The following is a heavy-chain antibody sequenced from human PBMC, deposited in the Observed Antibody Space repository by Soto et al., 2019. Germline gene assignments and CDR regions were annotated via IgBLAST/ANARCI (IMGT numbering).Heavy chain of an antibody. Sequence: PSETLSLTCTVSGGSISSSSYYWGWIRQPPGKGLEWIGSMYYGGDTYYNPSLKSRVTISVDTSKNQFSLKLSSVTAADTAVYYCAGPNFRGGNCYFDYWGQGILVTVSS. CDR3: AGPNFRGGNCYFDY. CDR1: GGSISSSSYY. D-gene: IGHD2-15*01. J-gene: IGHJ4*02. CDR2: MYYGGDT. V-gene: IGHV4-39*01.